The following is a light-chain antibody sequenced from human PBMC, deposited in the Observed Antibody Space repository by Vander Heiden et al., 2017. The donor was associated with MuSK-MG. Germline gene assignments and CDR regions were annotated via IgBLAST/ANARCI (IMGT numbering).Light chain of an antibody. V-gene: IGLV1-36*01. CDR3: STWDDSVNEVV. CDR1: TSNIGDNV. CDR2: FDD. J-gene: IGLJ2*01. Sequence: QSVLTQPPSVSGVPGQRVTISCSGVTSNIGDNVVSWYQEVAGEAPKPLIYFDDRLPSGVSDRLSGSKSGTSASLAISGLQSDDEATYYCSTWDDSVNEVVFGGGTRLTV.